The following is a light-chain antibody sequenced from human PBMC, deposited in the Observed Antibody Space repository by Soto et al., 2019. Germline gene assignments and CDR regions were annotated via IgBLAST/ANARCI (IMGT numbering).Light chain of an antibody. J-gene: IGKJ3*01. V-gene: IGKV3-11*01. CDR3: QQRSNWPRFT. Sequence: EIVLTQSPATLSLSPGERATLSCRASQSVSNYLAWYQQKPGQAPRLLIYDASNRATGIPARFSGSGSGTDFTLTINSLEPEDFAVDYCQQRSNWPRFTFGPGTKVDIK. CDR2: DAS. CDR1: QSVSNY.